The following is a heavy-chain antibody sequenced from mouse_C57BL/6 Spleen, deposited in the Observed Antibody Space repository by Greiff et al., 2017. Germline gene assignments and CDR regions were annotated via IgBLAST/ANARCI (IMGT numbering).Heavy chain of an antibody. J-gene: IGHJ3*01. CDR2: IDPEDGET. CDR3: ARGSIYYDYEEDFAY. CDR1: GFNIKDYY. D-gene: IGHD2-4*01. Sequence: EVKLVESGAELVKPGASVKLSCTASGFNIKDYYMHWVKQRTEQGLEWIGRIDPEDGETKYAPKFQGKATITADTSSNTAYLQLSSLTSEDTAVYYCARGSIYYDYEEDFAYWGQGTLVTVSA. V-gene: IGHV14-2*01.